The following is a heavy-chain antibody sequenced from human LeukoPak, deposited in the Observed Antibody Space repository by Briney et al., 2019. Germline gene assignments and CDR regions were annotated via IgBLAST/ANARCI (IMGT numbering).Heavy chain of an antibody. V-gene: IGHV4-39*01. CDR2: IYYSGST. Sequence: PSETLSLTCTVSGGSISSSSYYWGWIRQPPGKGLEWIGSIYYSGSTYYNPSLKSRVTISVDTSKNQFSLKLSSVTAAGTAVYYCARTYYDILTGYYPDYWGQGTLVTVSS. D-gene: IGHD3-9*01. J-gene: IGHJ4*02. CDR1: GGSISSSSYY. CDR3: ARTYYDILTGYYPDY.